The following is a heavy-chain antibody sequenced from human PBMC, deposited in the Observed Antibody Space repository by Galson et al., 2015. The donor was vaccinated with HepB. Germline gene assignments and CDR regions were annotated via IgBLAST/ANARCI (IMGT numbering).Heavy chain of an antibody. CDR3: ARVGNGWPFDY. CDR1: GYTFTHYA. V-gene: IGHV1-3*01. J-gene: IGHJ4*02. Sequence: SVKVSCKASGYTFTHYALHWVRQAPGQRPEWMGWINGGSGNTAYSQKFQGRLTISRDTFANTVYMELSSLTSEDAAVYYCARVGNGWPFDYWGQGTLVTVSS. D-gene: IGHD6-19*01. CDR2: INGGSGNT.